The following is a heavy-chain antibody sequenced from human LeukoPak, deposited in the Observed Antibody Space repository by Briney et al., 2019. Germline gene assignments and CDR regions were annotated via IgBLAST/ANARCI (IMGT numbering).Heavy chain of an antibody. J-gene: IGHJ5*02. D-gene: IGHD5-24*01. CDR3: ASGGLATSPRWDHNWFDR. V-gene: IGHV4-59*08. CDR2: IYSSVTT. CDR1: RASITSYY. Sequence: PSETLSLTCAASRASITSYYWSWIRQPPGKGLEWIGYIYSSVTTKYNPSLKSRVTISLDTSKNQVSMKLTSVTAADTGVYYCASGGLATSPRWDHNWFDRWGQGTLVTVSS.